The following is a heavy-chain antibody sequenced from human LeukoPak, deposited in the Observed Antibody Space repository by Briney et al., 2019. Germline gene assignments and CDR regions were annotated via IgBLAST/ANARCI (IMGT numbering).Heavy chain of an antibody. CDR1: GGSISGSTFY. CDR3: ARRGTSHWPSEY. Sequence: SETLSLTCTVSGGSISGSTFYWGWIRQPPGMGLEWIGSIYYTGTTYYDPSLKSRVAISVDTSNNRYSLKLSSVTGTDAAVYYCARRGTSHWPSEYWGQGTLVTVSS. D-gene: IGHD2-2*01. CDR2: IYYTGTT. J-gene: IGHJ4*02. V-gene: IGHV4-39*01.